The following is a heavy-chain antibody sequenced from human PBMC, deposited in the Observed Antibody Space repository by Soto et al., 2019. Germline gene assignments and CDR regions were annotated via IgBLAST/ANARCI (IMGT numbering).Heavy chain of an antibody. D-gene: IGHD2-15*01. CDR1: GFTFSSYS. Sequence: EVQLVESGGGLVKPGGSLRLSCAASGFTFSSYSINWVRQAPGKGLEWVSSISGTSTYIYYTDSVKGRFTISRDNAKNSLYLQMNGLRAEDTAVYYCARGYYCSGGSCPSYYYYGMDVWGQGTTVTVSS. V-gene: IGHV3-21*01. CDR2: ISGTSTYI. CDR3: ARGYYCSGGSCPSYYYYGMDV. J-gene: IGHJ6*02.